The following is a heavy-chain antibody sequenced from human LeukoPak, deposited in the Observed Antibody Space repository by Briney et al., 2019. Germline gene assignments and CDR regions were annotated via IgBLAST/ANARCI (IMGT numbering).Heavy chain of an antibody. CDR1: GFTFSSYG. J-gene: IGHJ4*02. CDR2: IWYDGSNK. V-gene: IGHV3-33*01. D-gene: IGHD2-21*02. Sequence: LRLSCAASGFTFSSYGMHWVRQAPGKGLEWVAVIWYDGSNKYYADSVKGRFTISRDNSKNTLYLQMNSLRAEDTAVYYCARDSKYSVTYCGGDCYSAYFDYWGQGTLVTVSS. CDR3: ARDSKYSVTYCGGDCYSAYFDY.